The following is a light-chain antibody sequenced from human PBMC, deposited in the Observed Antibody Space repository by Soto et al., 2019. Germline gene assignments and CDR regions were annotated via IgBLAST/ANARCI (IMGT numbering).Light chain of an antibody. V-gene: IGLV2-11*01. CDR1: SSDVGYYNY. CDR3: CSYAGSYTFYV. CDR2: DVS. Sequence: QSALTQPRSVSGSPGQSVTISCTGTSSDVGYYNYVSWYQQHPGTAPKLMIYDVSMRPSGVPDRFSGSKSGNAASLTSSGLQAEDEADYYCCSYAGSYTFYVFGTGTKVTVL. J-gene: IGLJ1*01.